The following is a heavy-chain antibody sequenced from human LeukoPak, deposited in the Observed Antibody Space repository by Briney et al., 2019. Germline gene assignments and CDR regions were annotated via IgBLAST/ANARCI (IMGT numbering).Heavy chain of an antibody. J-gene: IGHJ4*02. Sequence: SETLSLTCTVSGGSISNYYWSWIRQPPGKGLEWIGYIYYSGNTNYNPSLKSRVTISVDTSKNQFSLKLSSVTAADTAVYYCVRENYSSGWYGIIDYWGQGSLVTVSS. V-gene: IGHV4-59*01. CDR2: IYYSGNT. D-gene: IGHD6-19*01. CDR3: VRENYSSGWYGIIDY. CDR1: GGSISNYY.